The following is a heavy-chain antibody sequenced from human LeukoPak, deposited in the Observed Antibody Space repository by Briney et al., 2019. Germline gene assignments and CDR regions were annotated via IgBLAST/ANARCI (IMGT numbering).Heavy chain of an antibody. V-gene: IGHV1-2*02. D-gene: IGHD5-18*01. CDR2: IIPNSGGT. J-gene: IGHJ4*02. Sequence: ASVKVSCKASGYTFTGYYMHWVRQAPGQGLEWMGWIIPNSGGTNYAQKFQGRVTMTRDTSMSTAYMELSRLRSDDTAVYYCARDTIHLWSQGSDYWGQGTLVTVSS. CDR1: GYTFTGYY. CDR3: ARDTIHLWSQGSDY.